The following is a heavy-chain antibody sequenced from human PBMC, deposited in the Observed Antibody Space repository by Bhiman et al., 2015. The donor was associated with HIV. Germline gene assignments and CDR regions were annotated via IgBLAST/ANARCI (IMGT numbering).Heavy chain of an antibody. D-gene: IGHD5-18*01. J-gene: IGHJ4*02. CDR3: AWGQLWLLS. CDR1: GFTFSNYW. Sequence: EVRLVESGGGLVQPGGSLRLSCAASGFTFSNYWMHWVRQVPGKGLVWVSDVNSDGSTARYADSVKGRFTISRDNAKNTLYLQLNSLRAEDTAVYYCAWGQLWLLSWGQGTLVTVPS. CDR2: VNSDGSTA. V-gene: IGHV3-74*01.